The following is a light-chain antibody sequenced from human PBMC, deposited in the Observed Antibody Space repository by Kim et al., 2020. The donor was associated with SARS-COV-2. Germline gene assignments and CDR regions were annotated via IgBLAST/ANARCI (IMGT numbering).Light chain of an antibody. CDR1: QSISTW. CDR2: DAS. Sequence: DIHMTQTPSTLSASVGERVTITCRASQSISTWLAWHQQLPGKDPRLLFSDASSLASGVPSRFSGGGYGREFTLTINNLQPQDFATYYSQQNKNNTCTIGQGTKM. J-gene: IGKJ1*01. CDR3: QQNKNNTCT. V-gene: IGKV1-5*01.